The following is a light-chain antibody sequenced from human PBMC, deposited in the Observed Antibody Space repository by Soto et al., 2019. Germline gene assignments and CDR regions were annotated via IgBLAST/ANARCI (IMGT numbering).Light chain of an antibody. CDR1: QSVSSSH. CDR3: QQYSASPQT. CDR2: DAS. Sequence: EIVLTQSPGTLSLSPGERGTLSCRASQSVSSSHLAWYQQKPGQAPRLLIYDASSRATGIPDRFSGSGSGTDFTLTISRLEPEDFAVYHCQQYSASPQTFGQGTKVEIK. J-gene: IGKJ1*01. V-gene: IGKV3-20*01.